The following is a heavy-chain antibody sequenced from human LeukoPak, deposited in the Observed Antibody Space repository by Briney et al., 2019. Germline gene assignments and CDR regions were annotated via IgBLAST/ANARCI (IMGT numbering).Heavy chain of an antibody. D-gene: IGHD6-13*01. CDR1: GGSISSYY. V-gene: IGHV4-4*07. CDR2: IHTSGST. J-gene: IGHJ5*02. CDR3: ARDIAAAGRNWFDP. Sequence: PSETLSLTCTVSGGSISSYYWSWIRQPAGKGLEWIGRIHTSGSTNYNPSLKSRVTMSVDTSKNQFSLKLSSVTAADTAVYYCARDIAAAGRNWFDPWGQGTLVTVSS.